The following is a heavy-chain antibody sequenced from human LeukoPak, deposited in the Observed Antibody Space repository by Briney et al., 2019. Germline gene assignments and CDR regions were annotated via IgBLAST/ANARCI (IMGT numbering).Heavy chain of an antibody. CDR1: GYTFTGYY. D-gene: IGHD3-16*01. Sequence: ASVKVSCKASGYTFTGYYMHWVRQAPGQGLEWMGWINPNSGGTNYAQEVQGRVTMTRDTSISTAYMELSRLRSDDTAVYYCARDSTTLGEWLKSLGVGYRTKPYNWFDPWGQGTLVTVSS. J-gene: IGHJ5*02. CDR3: ARDSTTLGEWLKSLGVGYRTKPYNWFDP. CDR2: INPNSGGT. V-gene: IGHV1-2*02.